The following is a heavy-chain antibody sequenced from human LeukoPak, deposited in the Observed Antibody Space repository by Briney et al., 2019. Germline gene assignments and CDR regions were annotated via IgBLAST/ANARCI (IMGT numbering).Heavy chain of an antibody. D-gene: IGHD5-18*01. CDR3: ARDQRRNSYGYIFDY. V-gene: IGHV3-30-3*01. Sequence: PGGSLRLSCADSGFTFSSYAMHWVRQAPGKGLEWVAFISYDETKKFYADSVKGRFTISRDNSKDTLYLQINSLRAEDTAVYFCARDQRRNSYGYIFDYWGQGNLVTVSS. CDR2: ISYDETKK. CDR1: GFTFSSYA. J-gene: IGHJ4*02.